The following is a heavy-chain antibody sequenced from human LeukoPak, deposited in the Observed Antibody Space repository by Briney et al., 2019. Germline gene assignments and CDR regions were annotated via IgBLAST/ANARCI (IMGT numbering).Heavy chain of an antibody. Sequence: GASVKVSCKASGYTFTGYYMHWVRQAPGQGLDWMGWINPNSGGTNYAQKFQGRVTMTRDTSTSTAYMELSRLRSDDTAVYYCARETRWGTNWFDPWGQGTLVTVSS. J-gene: IGHJ5*02. CDR3: ARETRWGTNWFDP. CDR1: GYTFTGYY. CDR2: INPNSGGT. D-gene: IGHD1/OR15-1a*01. V-gene: IGHV1-2*02.